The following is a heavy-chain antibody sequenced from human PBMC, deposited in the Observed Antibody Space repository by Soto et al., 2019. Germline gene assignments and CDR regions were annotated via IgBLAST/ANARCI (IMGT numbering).Heavy chain of an antibody. V-gene: IGHV1-18*01. CDR1: GYTFTNYG. D-gene: IGHD3-16*01. CDR2: ISTYNGNT. Sequence: GASVKVSCKASGYTFTNYGFSWVRQAPGQGLEWMGWISTYNGNTQYIQKFQGRVTMTTDTSTSTAYMEVRSLTSDDTAVYYCARGLREMASDYWGQGTLVTVSS. CDR3: ARGLREMASDY. J-gene: IGHJ4*02.